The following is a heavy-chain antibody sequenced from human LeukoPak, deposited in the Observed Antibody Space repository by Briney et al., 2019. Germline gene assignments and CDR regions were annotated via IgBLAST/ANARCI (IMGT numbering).Heavy chain of an antibody. CDR1: GGSISSYY. Sequence: SETLSLTCTVSGGSISSYYWSWIRQPPGKGLEWIGYIYYSGSTNYNPSLKSRVTISVDTSKNQFSLKLSSVTAADTAVYYCARAFRDYYGSGSSFDPWGQGTLVTVSS. V-gene: IGHV4-59*01. J-gene: IGHJ5*02. D-gene: IGHD3-10*01. CDR3: ARAFRDYYGSGSSFDP. CDR2: IYYSGST.